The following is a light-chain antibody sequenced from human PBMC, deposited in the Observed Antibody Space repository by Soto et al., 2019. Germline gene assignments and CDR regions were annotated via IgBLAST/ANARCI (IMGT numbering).Light chain of an antibody. Sequence: DIQLTQSPPFLSASVGDRVTITCRASQGISTYLAWYQQKPGKAPNLLIYDAVSLQSGVPSRFSGGGSGTEFTLTISSLQPEDVATYFCQRLNNYPLTFGGGTKVEI. J-gene: IGKJ4*01. CDR1: QGISTY. CDR2: DAV. V-gene: IGKV1-9*01. CDR3: QRLNNYPLT.